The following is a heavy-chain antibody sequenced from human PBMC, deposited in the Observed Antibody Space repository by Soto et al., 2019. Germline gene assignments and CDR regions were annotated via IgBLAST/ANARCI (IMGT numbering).Heavy chain of an antibody. CDR3: AQSVLLWFDTNNWFDP. J-gene: IGHJ5*02. CDR2: IYWDDDK. CDR1: GFSLSTSGVG. D-gene: IGHD3-10*01. Sequence: SGPTLVNPTQTLTLTCTFSGFSLSTSGVGVGWIRQPPGKALEWLALIYWDDDKRYSPSLKSRLTITKDTSKNQVVLTMTNMDPVDTATYYCAQSVLLWFDTNNWFDPWGQGTLVTVSS. V-gene: IGHV2-5*02.